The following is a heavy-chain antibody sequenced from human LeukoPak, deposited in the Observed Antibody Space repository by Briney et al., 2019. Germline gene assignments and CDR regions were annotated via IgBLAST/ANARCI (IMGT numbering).Heavy chain of an antibody. CDR2: IYYSGST. CDR1: GGSISSGGYY. Sequence: PSETLSLTCTVSGGSISSGGYYWSWIRQPPGKGLEWIGYIYYSGSTNYNPSLKSRVTISVDTSKNQFSLKLSSVTAADTAVYYCARRDLITGTTDYWGQGILVTVSS. CDR3: ARRDLITGTTDY. V-gene: IGHV4-61*08. J-gene: IGHJ4*02. D-gene: IGHD1-7*01.